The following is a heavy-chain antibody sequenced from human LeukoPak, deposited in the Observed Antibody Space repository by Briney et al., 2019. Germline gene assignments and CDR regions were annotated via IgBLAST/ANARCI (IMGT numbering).Heavy chain of an antibody. D-gene: IGHD6-6*01. CDR2: LSGSGFTT. CDR3: AKGQRLVRNDYFDY. J-gene: IGHJ4*02. Sequence: GGSLRLSCAASGFTFSSHAMSWVRQVPGRGLEWVSTLSGSGFTTYYADSVKGRFTISRDNSKNTLYLQATSLRVEDTAVYYCAKGQRLVRNDYFDYWGQGTLVAVSS. V-gene: IGHV3-23*01. CDR1: GFTFSSHA.